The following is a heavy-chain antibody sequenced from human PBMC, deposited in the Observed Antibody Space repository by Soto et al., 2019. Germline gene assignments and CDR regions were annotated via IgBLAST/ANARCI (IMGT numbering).Heavy chain of an antibody. V-gene: IGHV1-69*02. Sequence: SVKVSCKASGGTFSSYTISWVRQAPGQGLEWMGRIIPILGIANYAQKFQGRVTITADKSTSTAYMELSSLRSEDTAVYYCARGSKLSGVVVPAAIGLDAFDIWGQGTMVTVSS. J-gene: IGHJ3*02. CDR1: GGTFSSYT. D-gene: IGHD2-2*01. CDR3: ARGSKLSGVVVPAAIGLDAFDI. CDR2: IIPILGIA.